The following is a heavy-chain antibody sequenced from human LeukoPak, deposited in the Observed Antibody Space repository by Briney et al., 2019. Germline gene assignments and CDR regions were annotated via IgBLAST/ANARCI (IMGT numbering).Heavy chain of an antibody. Sequence: ASVKVSCKASGYTFTDYVMHWVRQAPGQGLEWMGWINPNSGGTNYAQKFQGRVTMTRDTSITTAYMELNRLTFDDTAVYYCARATDSPYFDYWGQGTLVTVSS. CDR2: INPNSGGT. J-gene: IGHJ4*02. CDR3: ARATDSPYFDY. CDR1: GYTFTDYV. D-gene: IGHD3-22*01. V-gene: IGHV1-2*02.